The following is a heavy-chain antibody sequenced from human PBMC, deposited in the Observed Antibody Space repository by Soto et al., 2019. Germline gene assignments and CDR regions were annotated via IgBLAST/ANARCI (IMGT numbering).Heavy chain of an antibody. V-gene: IGHV4-59*01. CDR1: GASISSYY. J-gene: IGHJ6*02. CDR3: GGQLRDLALGMDV. CDR2: VYSTGSP. Sequence: SETLSLTCTVSGASISSYYWSWIRQPPGRGLEWLGYVYSTGSPDYNPSLKSRFTISVDTSKNQFSLKVTSVTAADTAVYYCGGQLRDLALGMDVWGQGTRSPYP. D-gene: IGHD5-12*01.